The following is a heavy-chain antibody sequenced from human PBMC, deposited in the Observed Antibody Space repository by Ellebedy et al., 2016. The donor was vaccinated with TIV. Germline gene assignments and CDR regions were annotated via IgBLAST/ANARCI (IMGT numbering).Heavy chain of an antibody. J-gene: IGHJ3*02. V-gene: IGHV7-4-1*02. CDR3: ARTGIWGNAFDI. CDR2: NNTNSGNP. CDR1: GYTFASHG. Sequence: AASVKVSCKASGYTFASHGVNWVRQAPGQGLEWTGWNNTNSGNPAYAQAFTGRIVFSLDTSVSTAYLQISSLRAEDSAVYYCARTGIWGNAFDIWGQGTMVTVSS. D-gene: IGHD7-27*01.